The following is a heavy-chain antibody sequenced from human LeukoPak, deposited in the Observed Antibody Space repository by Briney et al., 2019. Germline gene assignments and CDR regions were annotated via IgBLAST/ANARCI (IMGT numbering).Heavy chain of an antibody. D-gene: IGHD6-13*01. J-gene: IGHJ4*02. CDR3: ARAAQMYSSSWPD. CDR2: IYHRGST. CDR1: GGSISSSNW. Sequence: KPSGTLSLTCAVSGGSISSSNWWSWVRQPPGKGLEWIGEIYHRGSTNYNPSLKSRVTISVDKSKNQFSLKLSSVTAADTAVYYCARAAQMYSSSWPDWGQGTLVTVSS. V-gene: IGHV4-4*02.